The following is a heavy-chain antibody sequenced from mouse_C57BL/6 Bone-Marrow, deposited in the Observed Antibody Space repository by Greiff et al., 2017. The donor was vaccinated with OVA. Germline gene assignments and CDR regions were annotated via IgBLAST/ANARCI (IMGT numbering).Heavy chain of an antibody. V-gene: IGHV12-3*01. CDR3: AGDRDGYFGFAY. CDR1: CFPFPRGSY. CDR2: ITHSGET. D-gene: IGHD2-3*01. J-gene: IGHJ3*01. Sequence: VTLLESGPGLVKPSQSLFLTCSITCFPFPRGSYWFWLRPSPGKPLVWMGYITHSGETFYNPSLQSPISITRETSKNQFFLQLNSVTTEDTAMYYCAGDRDGYFGFAYWGQGTLVTVSA.